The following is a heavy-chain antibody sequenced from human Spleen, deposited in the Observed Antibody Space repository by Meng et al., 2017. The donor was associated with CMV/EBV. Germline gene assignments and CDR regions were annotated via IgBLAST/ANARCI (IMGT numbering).Heavy chain of an antibody. Sequence: GESLKISCAASGFTFNTYSMNWVRQAPGKGLEWVSSISSSSSYIYYADSVKGRFTISRDNAKNSLYLQMNSLRAEDTAVYYCAREDSYYFDYWGQGTLVTVSS. D-gene: IGHD6-6*01. CDR3: AREDSYYFDY. CDR2: ISSSSSYI. J-gene: IGHJ4*02. V-gene: IGHV3-21*01. CDR1: GFTFNTYS.